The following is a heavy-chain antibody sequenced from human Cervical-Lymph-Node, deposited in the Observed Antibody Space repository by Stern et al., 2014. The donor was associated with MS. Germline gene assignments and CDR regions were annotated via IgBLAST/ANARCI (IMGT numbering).Heavy chain of an antibody. V-gene: IGHV1-69*01. CDR2: INPVFGSP. J-gene: IGHJ4*02. CDR1: GGTFSSNY. Sequence: QMQLVQSGAEVKTPGSSVKVSCKTSGGTFSSNYMSWVRQAPGQGLEWMGGINPVFGSPNYALKFQGRISITADESTSTVYMELRSLRSDDTAVYYCARLRSWLWNYWGQGPLFSVSS. D-gene: IGHD1-1*01. CDR3: ARLRSWLWNY.